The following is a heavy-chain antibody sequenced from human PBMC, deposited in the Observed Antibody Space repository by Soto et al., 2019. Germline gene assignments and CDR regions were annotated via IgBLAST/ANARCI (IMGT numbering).Heavy chain of an antibody. CDR2: INHSGST. CDR3: AMAHYYDSRFDP. V-gene: IGHV4-34*01. CDR1: SGSFSGYY. J-gene: IGHJ5*02. Sequence: SETLSLTCAVYSGSFSGYYWSWIRQPPGKGLEWIGEINHSGSTNYNPSLKSRVTISVDTSKNQFSLKLSSVTAADTAVYYCAMAHYYDSRFDPWGQGTLVTVSS. D-gene: IGHD3-22*01.